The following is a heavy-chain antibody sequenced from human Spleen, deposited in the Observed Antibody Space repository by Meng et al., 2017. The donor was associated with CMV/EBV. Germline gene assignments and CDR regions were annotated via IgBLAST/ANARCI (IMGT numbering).Heavy chain of an antibody. CDR1: SFNAYY. J-gene: IGHJ5*02. D-gene: IGHD6-13*01. Sequence: SFNAYYWSWIRQPPGKGLEWIGEINHSESTNYNPSLESRVTISVDTSKNQFSLKLGSVTAADTAVYYCARVLRLAAPVHCGRFRFDPWGPGTLVTVSS. CDR3: ARVLRLAAPVHCGRFRFDP. V-gene: IGHV4-34*01. CDR2: INHSEST.